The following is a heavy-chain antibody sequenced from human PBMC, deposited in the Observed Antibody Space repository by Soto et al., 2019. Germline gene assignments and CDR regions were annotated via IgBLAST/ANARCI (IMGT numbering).Heavy chain of an antibody. Sequence: HVQLVQSGAEVKKPGASVKVSCKASGYTFTSYGISWVRQAPGQGLEWMGWISTYNGNTKYAQKLQGRVTMTTDTSTSTAYMELRSPRSDDTAVFYCAREMVRRVGSDYWGQGTLVTVSS. CDR2: ISTYNGNT. V-gene: IGHV1-18*01. D-gene: IGHD3-10*01. CDR3: AREMVRRVGSDY. CDR1: GYTFTSYG. J-gene: IGHJ4*02.